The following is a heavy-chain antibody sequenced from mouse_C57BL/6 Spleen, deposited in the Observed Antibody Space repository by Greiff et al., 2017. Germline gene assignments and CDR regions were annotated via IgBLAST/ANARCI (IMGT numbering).Heavy chain of an antibody. V-gene: IGHV5-17*01. D-gene: IGHD2-2*01. J-gene: IGHJ3*01. Sequence: EVQLQESGGGLVKPGGSLKLSCAASGFTFSDYGMHWVRQAPEKGLEWVAYISSGSSTIYYADTVKGRFTISRDNAKNTLFLQMTSLRSEDTAMYYCARPHYGYCAWFAYWGKGTLVTVSA. CDR1: GFTFSDYG. CDR2: ISSGSSTI. CDR3: ARPHYGYCAWFAY.